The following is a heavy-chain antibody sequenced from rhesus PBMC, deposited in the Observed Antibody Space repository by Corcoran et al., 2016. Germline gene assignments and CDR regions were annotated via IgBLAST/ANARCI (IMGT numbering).Heavy chain of an antibody. D-gene: IGHD6-13*01. CDR2: SSNGGGRT. J-gene: IGHJ4*01. Sequence: LQLQESGPGLVKPSETLSVTCAVSGGSISSSYWSWIRQAPGKGLEWVSRSSNGGGRTWYADPVKGRFTISREHAKNRLYCQMNSLRAEDTAVYYCARFPAADRAFDYWGQGVLVTVSS. CDR3: ARFPAADRAFDY. CDR1: GGSISSSY. V-gene: IGHV3-59*02.